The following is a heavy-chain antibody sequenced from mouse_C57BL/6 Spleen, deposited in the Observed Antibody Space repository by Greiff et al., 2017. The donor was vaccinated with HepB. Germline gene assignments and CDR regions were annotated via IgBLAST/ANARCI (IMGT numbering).Heavy chain of an antibody. Sequence: EVMLVESGGGLVQPGGSLKLSCAASGFTFSDYYMYWVRQTPEKRLEWVAYISNGGGSTYYPDTVKGRFTISRDNAKNTLYLQMSRLKSEDTAMYYCASLITTVVAPYAMDYWGQGTSVTVSS. CDR1: GFTFSDYY. CDR3: ASLITTVVAPYAMDY. V-gene: IGHV5-12*01. CDR2: ISNGGGST. D-gene: IGHD1-1*01. J-gene: IGHJ4*01.